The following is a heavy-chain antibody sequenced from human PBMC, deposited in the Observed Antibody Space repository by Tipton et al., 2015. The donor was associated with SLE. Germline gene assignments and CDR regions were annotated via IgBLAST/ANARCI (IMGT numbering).Heavy chain of an antibody. D-gene: IGHD1-26*01. V-gene: IGHV4-59*01. CDR3: AKGEGFYGDLYFQH. CDR1: GDSFSSYF. Sequence: TLSLTCTVSGDSFSSYFWSWIRQSPGKGLEWIGYIYDTGSTNYNPSLQSRVTISIDTSKKQFSLKLTSVTAADTAVYYCAKGEGFYGDLYFQHWGQGTLVTVS. CDR2: IYDTGST. J-gene: IGHJ1*01.